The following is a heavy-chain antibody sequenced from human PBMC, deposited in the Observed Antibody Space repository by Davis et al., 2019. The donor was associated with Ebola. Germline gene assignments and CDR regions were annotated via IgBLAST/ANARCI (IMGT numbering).Heavy chain of an antibody. J-gene: IGHJ4*02. CDR2: IKQDGSEK. Sequence: GESLKISCAASGFTFSSYWMSWVRQAPGKGLEWVANIKQDGSEKYYVDSVKGRFTISRDNAKNSLYLQMNSLRAEDTAVYYCAKRSDYRSFDYWGQGIPVTVSS. D-gene: IGHD4-11*01. V-gene: IGHV3-7*03. CDR1: GFTFSSYW. CDR3: AKRSDYRSFDY.